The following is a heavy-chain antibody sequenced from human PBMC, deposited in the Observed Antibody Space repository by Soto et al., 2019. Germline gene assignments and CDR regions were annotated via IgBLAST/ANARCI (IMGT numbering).Heavy chain of an antibody. J-gene: IGHJ2*01. CDR1: GFTFNSYV. Sequence: EVQLLESGGGLVQPGGSLRLSCAASGFTFNSYVMSWVRQAPGKGMDWVSDIRGSGDITHYADSVKGRFSISRDNSKNTLYLQMNSLSAEETAVYYCAKIGPNWYFDLWGRGTLVTVSS. CDR2: IRGSGDIT. CDR3: AKIGPNWYFDL. V-gene: IGHV3-23*01.